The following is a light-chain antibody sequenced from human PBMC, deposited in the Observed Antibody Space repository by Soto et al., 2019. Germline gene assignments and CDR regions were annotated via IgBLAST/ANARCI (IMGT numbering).Light chain of an antibody. J-gene: IGKJ2*01. V-gene: IGKV1-39*01. CDR3: QQGYITPYT. CDR2: AAS. CDR1: QTINRS. Sequence: DIQMTQSPSSLSASVGDRVTITCRASQTINRSLNWYQQRPGKAPKLLISAASSLQSGVPSRFSGSTSGADFTLTINGLQPEDFATYYCQQGYITPYTFGQGTNLEIK.